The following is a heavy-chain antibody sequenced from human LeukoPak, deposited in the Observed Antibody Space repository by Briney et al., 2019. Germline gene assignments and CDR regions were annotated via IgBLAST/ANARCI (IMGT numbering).Heavy chain of an antibody. V-gene: IGHV4-34*01. CDR1: GGSFSGYH. J-gene: IGHJ6*03. Sequence: SETLSLTCAVYGGSFSGYHWSWIRQPPGKGLEWIGEINHSGSTNYNPSLKSRVTISVDTSKNQFSLKLSTVTAADTAVYYCARGRASYYNYYMDVWGKGTTVTVSS. CDR2: INHSGST. CDR3: ARGRASYYNYYMDV.